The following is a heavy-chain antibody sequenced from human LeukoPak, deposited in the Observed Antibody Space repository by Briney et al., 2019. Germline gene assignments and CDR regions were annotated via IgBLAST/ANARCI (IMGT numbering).Heavy chain of an antibody. CDR3: AKDMRDSGYDSPFDY. Sequence: GGSLRLSCAASGFTFDDYAMHWVRQAPGNGLEWVSGISWNSGSIGYADSVKGRFTISRDNAKNSLYLQMNSLRAEDTALYYCAKDMRDSGYDSPFDYWGQGTLVTVSS. J-gene: IGHJ4*02. D-gene: IGHD5-12*01. V-gene: IGHV3-9*01. CDR2: ISWNSGSI. CDR1: GFTFDDYA.